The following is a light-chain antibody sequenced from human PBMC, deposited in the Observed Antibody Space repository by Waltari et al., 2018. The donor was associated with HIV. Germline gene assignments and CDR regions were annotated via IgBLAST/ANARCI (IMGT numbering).Light chain of an antibody. V-gene: IGKV4-1*01. J-gene: IGKJ4*01. Sequence: DIKLTQSPDSLTVSLGDRATINCKSSQSVLFTSNDKNYLAWYQQKQGQPPKRPLYWASALESGVPDRFSGSGSGTEFTLTIYSLQAEDVAVYYGQQYYTRPLTFGGGTKVEIK. CDR3: QQYYTRPLT. CDR2: WAS. CDR1: QSVLFTSNDKNY.